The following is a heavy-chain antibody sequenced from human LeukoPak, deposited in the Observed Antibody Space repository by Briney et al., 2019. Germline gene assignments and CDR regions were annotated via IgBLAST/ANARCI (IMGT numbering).Heavy chain of an antibody. CDR2: IYYSGST. CDR3: ARGAVLLRKFDY. V-gene: IGHV4-39*07. CDR1: GASISSSSYY. Sequence: SETLSLTCTVSGASISSSSYYWGWIRQPPGKGLEWIGSIYYSGSTYYNPYLKSRVTISVDTSKNQFSLKLSSVTAADTAVYYCARGAVLLRKFDYWGQGTLVTVSS. D-gene: IGHD3-10*01. J-gene: IGHJ4*02.